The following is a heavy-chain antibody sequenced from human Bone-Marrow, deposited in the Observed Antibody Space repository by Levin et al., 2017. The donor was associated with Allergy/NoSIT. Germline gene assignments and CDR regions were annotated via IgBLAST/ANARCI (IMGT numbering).Heavy chain of an antibody. Sequence: GESLKISCAASGFTFSSYAMSWVRQAPGKGLEWVSAISGSGGSTYYADSVKGRFTISRDNSKNTLYLQMNSLRAEDTAVYYCAKDNYYDILTGLFDYWGQGTLVTVSS. D-gene: IGHD3-9*01. V-gene: IGHV3-23*01. CDR3: AKDNYYDILTGLFDY. CDR1: GFTFSSYA. CDR2: ISGSGGST. J-gene: IGHJ4*02.